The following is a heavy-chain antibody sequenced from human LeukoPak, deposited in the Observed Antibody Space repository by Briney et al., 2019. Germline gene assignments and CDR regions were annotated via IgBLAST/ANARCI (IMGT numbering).Heavy chain of an antibody. Sequence: PGGSLRLSCAASGFTFSSYWMSWVRQAPGKGLEWVANIKQDGSEKYYVDSVKGRFTISRDNAKNSLYLQMNSLRAEDTAVYYCARDPLRIMITFGGVRDAFDIWGEGTMVTVSS. CDR2: IKQDGSEK. CDR1: GFTFSSYW. D-gene: IGHD3-16*01. CDR3: ARDPLRIMITFGGVRDAFDI. V-gene: IGHV3-7*01. J-gene: IGHJ3*02.